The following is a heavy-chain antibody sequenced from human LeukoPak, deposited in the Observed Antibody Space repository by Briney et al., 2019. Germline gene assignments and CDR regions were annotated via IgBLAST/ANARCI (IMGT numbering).Heavy chain of an antibody. V-gene: IGHV3-48*02. CDR1: GFTFSTYN. D-gene: IGHD1-26*01. CDR3: ARNPAGIGDY. Sequence: GSLRLSCAASGFTFSTYNMNWVRQAPGKGLEWVSFISSGSEIIYYADSVKGRFTVSRDNAKNSLYLQMNSLRDEDTAVYYCARNPAGIGDYWGQGTLVTVSS. J-gene: IGHJ4*02. CDR2: ISSGSEII.